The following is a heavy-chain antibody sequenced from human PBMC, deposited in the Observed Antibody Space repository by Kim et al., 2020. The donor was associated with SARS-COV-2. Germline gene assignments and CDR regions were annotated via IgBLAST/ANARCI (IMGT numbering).Heavy chain of an antibody. Sequence: KSRVTISVDKSKNQFSLKLSSVTAADTAVYYCARVLYCSGGSCYSYYFDYWGQGTLVTVSS. V-gene: IGHV4-4*02. D-gene: IGHD2-15*01. J-gene: IGHJ4*02. CDR3: ARVLYCSGGSCYSYYFDY.